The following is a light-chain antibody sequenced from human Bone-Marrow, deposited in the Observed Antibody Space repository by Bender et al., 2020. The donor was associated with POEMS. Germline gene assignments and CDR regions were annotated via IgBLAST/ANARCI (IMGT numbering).Light chain of an antibody. CDR2: DNS. J-gene: IGLJ3*02. CDR1: NIGIKI. V-gene: IGLV3-21*02. Sequence: SYVLTQPPSVSVAPGQTARISCGGDNIGIKIVHWYQQTPGQAPVLVVYDNSDRPSGIPERFSGSNSGNTATLTISRVEAGDEADYYCQVWDNTRGVFGGGTKVTVL. CDR3: QVWDNTRGV.